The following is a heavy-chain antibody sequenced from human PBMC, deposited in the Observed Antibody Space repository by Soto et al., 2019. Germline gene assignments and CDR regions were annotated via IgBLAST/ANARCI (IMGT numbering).Heavy chain of an antibody. CDR3: DQSEAAVGIRYYGMDV. Sequence: QVQLVQSGAEVKKPGSSVKVSCKASGGTFSSYAISWVRQAPGQGLEWMGGIIPIFGTANYAQKFQGRVTITAEDSTSTACMKLRSLRSEDTAVYYCDQSEAAVGIRYYGMDVWGQGTTVTVSS. CDR1: GGTFSSYA. CDR2: IIPIFGTA. J-gene: IGHJ6*02. D-gene: IGHD6-13*01. V-gene: IGHV1-69*12.